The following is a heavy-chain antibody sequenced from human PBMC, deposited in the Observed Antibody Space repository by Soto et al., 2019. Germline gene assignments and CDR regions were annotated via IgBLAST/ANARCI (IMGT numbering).Heavy chain of an antibody. CDR1: GYSISSSNW. CDR2: IYYSGST. D-gene: IGHD3-10*01. V-gene: IGHV4-28*01. J-gene: IGHJ5*02. Sequence: QVQLQESGPGLVKPSDTLSLTCAVSGYSISSSNWWGWIRQPPGKGLEWIGYIYYSGSTYYNPSLKSRVTMSVDTSKTQFSLKVGSVTAVDTAGYYCARSGWFGELLPTPGWFDPWGQGTLVTVSS. CDR3: ARSGWFGELLPTPGWFDP.